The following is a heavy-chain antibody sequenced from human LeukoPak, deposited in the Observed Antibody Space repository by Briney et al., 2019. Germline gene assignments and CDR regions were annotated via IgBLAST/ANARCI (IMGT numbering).Heavy chain of an antibody. CDR3: ARGISTSTCCHFDS. J-gene: IGHJ4*02. D-gene: IGHD2-2*01. V-gene: IGHV3-66*02. CDR1: GFTVSSDY. Sequence: GGSLRLSCAASGFTVSSDYMTWVRQAPGKGLEWVSIIYRSGSTYSADSVKGRFTISRDNSKNTLYLQMNGLKPEDTAVYYCARGISTSTCCHFDSWGQGTLVTVSS. CDR2: IYRSGST.